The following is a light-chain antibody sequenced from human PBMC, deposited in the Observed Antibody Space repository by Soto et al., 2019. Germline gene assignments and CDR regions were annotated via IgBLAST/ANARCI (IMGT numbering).Light chain of an antibody. V-gene: IGKV3-15*01. Sequence: EIVMTQSPATLSVSPGERATLSCRASQSVSINLAWYQHKPGQAPRLLISGASTRATGIPARFSGSGSGTEFTLTISSLQSEDVAVYYCQQFHNWPLTFGGGTKVEIK. CDR2: GAS. J-gene: IGKJ4*01. CDR3: QQFHNWPLT. CDR1: QSVSIN.